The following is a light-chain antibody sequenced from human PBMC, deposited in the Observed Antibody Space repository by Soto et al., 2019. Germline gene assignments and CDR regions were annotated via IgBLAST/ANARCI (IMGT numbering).Light chain of an antibody. CDR1: QSIRSN. CDR2: GAS. V-gene: IGKV3-15*01. J-gene: IGKJ4*01. Sequence: EIVMTQSPATLSVSPGERATLSCRASQSIRSNLAWYQQKPGQAPSLLIYGASTRATGIPARFSGSGSGTEFTLTISSLQSEDFAVYYCQQYNSWPPLTFGGGTKVEI. CDR3: QQYNSWPPLT.